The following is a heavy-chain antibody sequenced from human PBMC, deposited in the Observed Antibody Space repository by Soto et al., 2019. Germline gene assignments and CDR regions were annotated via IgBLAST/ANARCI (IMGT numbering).Heavy chain of an antibody. D-gene: IGHD6-13*01. Sequence: KESGPTLVKPTQTLTLTCTFSGFSLSTSGVAVGWIRQPPGKALECLALIYWDDNKRYSPSLQSRITLTKDTSKNQVVLTMTNMDPVDTATYYCAHRYSSSYDYWGQGTLVTVSS. CDR2: IYWDDNK. V-gene: IGHV2-5*02. CDR1: GFSLSTSGVA. J-gene: IGHJ4*02. CDR3: AHRYSSSYDY.